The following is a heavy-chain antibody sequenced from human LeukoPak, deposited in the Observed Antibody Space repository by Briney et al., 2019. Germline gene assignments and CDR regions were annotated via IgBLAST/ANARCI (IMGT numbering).Heavy chain of an antibody. Sequence: SETLSLTCTVSGGSISSGGYYWSWIRQPPGKGLEWIGYIYHSGSTYYNPSLKSRVTISVDRSKNQFSLKLSSVTAADTAVYYCARRTPDGGYCTNGVCLIRWAFDIWGQGTMVTVSS. CDR2: IYHSGST. D-gene: IGHD2-8*01. J-gene: IGHJ3*02. CDR3: ARRTPDGGYCTNGVCLIRWAFDI. CDR1: GGSISSGGYY. V-gene: IGHV4-30-2*01.